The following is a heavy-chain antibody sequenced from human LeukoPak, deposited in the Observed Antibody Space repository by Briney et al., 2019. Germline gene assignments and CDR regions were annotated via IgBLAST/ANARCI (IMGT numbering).Heavy chain of an antibody. D-gene: IGHD4-17*01. J-gene: IGHJ6*02. V-gene: IGHV4-34*01. CDR3: ARGLSRSGDYVSRYYYYGMDV. Sequence: SETLSLTCAVYGGSFSNYWWTWIRQPPGKGLEWIGDISHTENSNYNPSLKSRVSISVDTSKNQFSLKLSSVTTADTAVYFCARGLSRSGDYVSRYYYYGMDVWGQGTTVTVSS. CDR1: GGSFSNYW. CDR2: ISHTENS.